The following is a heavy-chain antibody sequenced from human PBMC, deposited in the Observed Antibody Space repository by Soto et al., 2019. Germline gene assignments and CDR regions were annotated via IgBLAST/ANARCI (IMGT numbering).Heavy chain of an antibody. J-gene: IGHJ6*02. Sequence: ESLRLSCTASGFTFSTSAMSWVRQAPGRGLEWVSGISGSGAGTYYADSVKGRFTISRDNSKNTLYLQMSGLRAEDAALYYCAKGPTVFGAVISFDYYYGMYVWGQGTPVTVSS. CDR2: ISGSGAGT. D-gene: IGHD3-3*01. CDR3: AKGPTVFGAVISFDYYYGMYV. V-gene: IGHV3-23*01. CDR1: GFTFSTSA.